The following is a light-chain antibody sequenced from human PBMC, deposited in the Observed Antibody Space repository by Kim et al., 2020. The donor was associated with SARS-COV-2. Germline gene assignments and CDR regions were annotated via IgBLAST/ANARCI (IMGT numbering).Light chain of an antibody. Sequence: SYELTQPPSVSVSPGQTASITCSGDKLGAKYACWYQQKPGQSPVVVIYQDSKRPSGIPERFSGSNSGNTATLTISGTQAMVEADYYCQAWDSSTVWVFGG. J-gene: IGLJ3*02. CDR2: QDS. CDR3: QAWDSSTVWV. V-gene: IGLV3-1*01. CDR1: KLGAKY.